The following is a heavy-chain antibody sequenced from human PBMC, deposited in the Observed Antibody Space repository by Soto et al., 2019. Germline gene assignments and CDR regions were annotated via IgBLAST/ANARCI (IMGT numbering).Heavy chain of an antibody. Sequence: SETLSLTCTVSGGSISSYYWSWIRQPPGKGLEWIGYIYYSGSTNYNPSLKSRVTISVDTSKNQFSLKLSSVTAADTAVYYCARVFVLRFSSNWFDPWGQGTLVTVSS. CDR1: GGSISSYY. D-gene: IGHD3-3*01. CDR3: ARVFVLRFSSNWFDP. V-gene: IGHV4-59*01. CDR2: IYYSGST. J-gene: IGHJ5*02.